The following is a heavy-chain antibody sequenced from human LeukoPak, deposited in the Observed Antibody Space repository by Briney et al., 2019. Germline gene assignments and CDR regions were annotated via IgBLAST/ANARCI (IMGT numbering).Heavy chain of an antibody. CDR1: GGSISSYY. CDR2: IYYSGST. D-gene: IGHD2-15*01. V-gene: IGHV4-59*08. CDR3: ARTPHYCSGGSCFDY. J-gene: IGHJ4*02. Sequence: SETLSLTCTVSGGSISSYYWSWIRQPPGKGLEWIGYIYYSGSTNYNPSLKSRVTISVDTSKNQFSLKLSSVTAADTAVYYCARTPHYCSGGSCFDYWGQGTLVTVSS.